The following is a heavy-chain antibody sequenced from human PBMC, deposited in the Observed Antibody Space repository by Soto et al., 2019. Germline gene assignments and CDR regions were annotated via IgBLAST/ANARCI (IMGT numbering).Heavy chain of an antibody. V-gene: IGHV3-49*03. Sequence: GGSLRLSCTASGFTFGDYAMSWFRQAPGMGLEWVGFIRSKANGGTTEYAASVKGRFTISRDDSKSIAYLQMNSLKTEDTAVYYCASLLRIAALRDYWGQGTLVTVSS. CDR2: IRSKANGGTT. CDR3: ASLLRIAALRDY. D-gene: IGHD6-6*01. CDR1: GFTFGDYA. J-gene: IGHJ4*02.